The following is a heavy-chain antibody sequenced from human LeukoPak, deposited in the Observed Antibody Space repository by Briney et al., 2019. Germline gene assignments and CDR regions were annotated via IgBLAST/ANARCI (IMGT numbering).Heavy chain of an antibody. Sequence: PSGTLSLTCAVSGGSISSSNWWSWVRQPPGEGLEWIGEIYHSGSTNYNPSLKSRVTISVDKSKNQFSLKLSSVTAADTAVYYCARDLTVRGVISFDYWGQGTLVTVSS. D-gene: IGHD3-10*01. CDR3: ARDLTVRGVISFDY. CDR2: IYHSGST. CDR1: GGSISSSNW. V-gene: IGHV4-4*02. J-gene: IGHJ4*02.